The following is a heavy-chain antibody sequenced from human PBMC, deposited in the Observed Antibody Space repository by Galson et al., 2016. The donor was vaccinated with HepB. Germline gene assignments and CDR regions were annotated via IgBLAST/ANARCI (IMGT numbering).Heavy chain of an antibody. CDR1: GFTFSSFG. Sequence: SLRLSCAGTGFTFSSFGMSWVRQAPEKGLEWVSVISAIDDQIYYADSVRGRFSISRDNSRSKLFLELNSLSAEDTAVYSCVISIRGISVGPFDYWGQGTAVVVAS. J-gene: IGHJ4*02. CDR3: VISIRGISVGPFDY. D-gene: IGHD3-10*01. V-gene: IGHV3-23*01. CDR2: ISAIDDQI.